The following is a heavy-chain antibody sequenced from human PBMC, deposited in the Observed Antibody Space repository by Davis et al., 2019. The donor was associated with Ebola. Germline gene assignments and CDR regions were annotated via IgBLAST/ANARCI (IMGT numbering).Heavy chain of an antibody. J-gene: IGHJ6*02. Sequence: MPSETLSLTCTVSGGSVSSGSYYWSWIRQPPGKGLEWIGYIYYSGSTNYNPSLKSRVTISVDTSKNQFSLKLSSVTAADTAVYYCATATTKTTYYGMDVWGQGTTVTVSS. CDR2: IYYSGST. D-gene: IGHD1-26*01. CDR3: ATATTKTTYYGMDV. V-gene: IGHV4-61*01. CDR1: GGSVSSGSYY.